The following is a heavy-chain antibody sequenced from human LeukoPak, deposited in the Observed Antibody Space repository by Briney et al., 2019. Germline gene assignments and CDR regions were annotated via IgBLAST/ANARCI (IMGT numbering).Heavy chain of an antibody. CDR2: INPNSGGT. CDR1: GYTFTGYY. CDR3: ARVPAAIHVYAFDI. D-gene: IGHD2-2*02. J-gene: IGHJ3*02. V-gene: IGHV1-2*02. Sequence: ASVKVSCKASGYTFTGYYMHWVRQAPGQGLEWMGWINPNSGGTNYAQKFQGRVTMTRDTSISTAYMELSRLRSDDTAVYYCARVPAAIHVYAFDIWGQGTMVTVSS.